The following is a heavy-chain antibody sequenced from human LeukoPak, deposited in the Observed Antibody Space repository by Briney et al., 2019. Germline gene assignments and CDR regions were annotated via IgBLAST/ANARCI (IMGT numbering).Heavy chain of an antibody. D-gene: IGHD2/OR15-2a*01. CDR1: GFTPSHFW. CDR2: IDCPGRGT. Sequence: GGSLRLSCAVSGFTPSHFWMHWVRQAPGKGVERVARIDCPGRGTLYAHSLKGRFTFSRDNAKNPLSLQMNSLPAADTAMYYCVRHLFPYAFDIWGQGTRVTVSS. CDR3: VRHLFPYAFDI. J-gene: IGHJ3*02. V-gene: IGHV3-74*01.